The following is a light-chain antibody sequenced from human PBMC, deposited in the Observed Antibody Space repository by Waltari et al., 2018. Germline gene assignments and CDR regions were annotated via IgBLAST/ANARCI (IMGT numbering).Light chain of an antibody. CDR2: VNSDGSH. CDR1: SGHRNYA. V-gene: IGLV4-69*01. Sequence: QLLLTQSPSASASLGASVKLTCTVSSGHRNYAIAWPQQHPHQGPRYVMKVNSDGSHIKGDGIPDRFSGSSSGAERYLTISSLQSEDEADYYCQTGGFGIWVFGGGTKLTVL. CDR3: QTGGFGIWV. J-gene: IGLJ3*02.